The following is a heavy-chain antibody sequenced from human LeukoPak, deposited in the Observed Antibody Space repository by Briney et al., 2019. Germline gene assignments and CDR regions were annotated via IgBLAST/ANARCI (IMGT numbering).Heavy chain of an antibody. V-gene: IGHV3-64D*09. D-gene: IGHD2-15*01. CDR2: ISSNGANT. J-gene: IGHJ4*02. CDR3: VKRYCSGGSCYQFDY. CDR1: GLTFSNYA. Sequence: SGGSLRLSCSASGLTFSNYAMHWVRQAPGKGLEYVSAISSNGANTYYADSVKGRVTISRDNSKNTLFLQLSSLRVEDTAVYYCVKRYCSGGSCYQFDYWGQGTLVIVSS.